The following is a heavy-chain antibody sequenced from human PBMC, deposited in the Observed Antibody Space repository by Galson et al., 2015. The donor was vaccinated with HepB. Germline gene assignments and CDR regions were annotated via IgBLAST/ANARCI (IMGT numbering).Heavy chain of an antibody. CDR1: GFTVSSNY. Sequence: SLRLSCAASGFTVSSNYMSWVRQAPGKGLEWVSVIYSGGSTYYADSVRGRFTIFRDNSKNTLYLQMSSLKLEDTAVYFCAKNYGDYVYDPFDLWGQGTLVTVSS. J-gene: IGHJ4*02. CDR2: IYSGGST. V-gene: IGHV3-53*01. D-gene: IGHD4-17*01. CDR3: AKNYGDYVYDPFDL.